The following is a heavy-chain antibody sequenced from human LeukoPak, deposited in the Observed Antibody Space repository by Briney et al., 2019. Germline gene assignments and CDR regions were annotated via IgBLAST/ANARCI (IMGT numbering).Heavy chain of an antibody. CDR1: GFTFSSYW. J-gene: IGHJ5*02. CDR2: IKQDGSEK. D-gene: IGHD3-10*01. Sequence: PGGSLRLSCAASGFTFSSYWMSWVRQAPGKGLEWVANIKQDGSEKYYVDSAKGRFTISRDNAKNSLYLQMNSLRAEDTAVYYCARDDGSGSYIDWFDPWGQGTLVTVSS. CDR3: ARDDGSGSYIDWFDP. V-gene: IGHV3-7*01.